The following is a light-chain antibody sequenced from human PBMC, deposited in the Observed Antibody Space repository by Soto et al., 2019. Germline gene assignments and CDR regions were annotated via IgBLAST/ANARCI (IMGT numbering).Light chain of an antibody. Sequence: QSVLTQPASVYGSPGQSVAISCTGTSSAVGAYNSLTWYQHQPGKAHKLLLTDVSNRPSGVSYRFSGSKSGITASLTISGLQAEDEADYYCSSLTTSFTYVFGTGTKVTDL. CDR1: SSAVGAYNS. J-gene: IGLJ1*01. CDR2: DVS. CDR3: SSLTTSFTYV. V-gene: IGLV2-14*01.